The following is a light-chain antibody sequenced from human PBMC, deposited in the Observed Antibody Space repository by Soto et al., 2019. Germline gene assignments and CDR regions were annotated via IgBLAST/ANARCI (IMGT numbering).Light chain of an antibody. CDR1: QNIGSR. CDR3: QQYLTYWT. J-gene: IGKJ1*01. V-gene: IGKV1-5*01. Sequence: TQSPSTLSASVGDRVTITCRASQNIGSRLAWYQQKPGKAPKVLIYDVSNLESGVPSRFSGSGSGTQFTLTISSLQPDDFATYYCQQYLTYWTFGQGTKVDIK. CDR2: DVS.